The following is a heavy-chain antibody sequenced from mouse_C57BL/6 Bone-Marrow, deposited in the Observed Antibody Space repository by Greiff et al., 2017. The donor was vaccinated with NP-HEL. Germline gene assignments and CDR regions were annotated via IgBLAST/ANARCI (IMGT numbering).Heavy chain of an antibody. CDR2: INPSNGGT. CDR1: GYTFTSYW. J-gene: IGHJ4*01. Sequence: QVQLQQSGTELVKPGASVKLSCKASGYTFTSYWMHWVKQRPGQGLEWIGNINPSNGGTNYNEKFKSKATLTVDKSSSTAYMQLSSLTSEDSAVYYCARSTLLDYYAMDYWGQGTSVTVSS. D-gene: IGHD1-1*01. CDR3: ARSTLLDYYAMDY. V-gene: IGHV1-53*01.